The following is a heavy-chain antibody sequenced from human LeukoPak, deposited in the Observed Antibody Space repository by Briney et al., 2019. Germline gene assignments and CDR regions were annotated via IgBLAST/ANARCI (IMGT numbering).Heavy chain of an antibody. J-gene: IGHJ4*02. D-gene: IGHD3-9*01. CDR2: IYYSGST. Sequence: SETLSLTCTVSGGSISSGDYYWSWIRQPPGKGLEWIGYIYYSGSTYYNPSLKSRVTISVDTSKNQFSLKLSSVTAADTAAYYCARSKTYYDILTGYAYPFDYWGQGTLVTVSS. V-gene: IGHV4-30-4*01. CDR1: GGSISSGDYY. CDR3: ARSKTYYDILTGYAYPFDY.